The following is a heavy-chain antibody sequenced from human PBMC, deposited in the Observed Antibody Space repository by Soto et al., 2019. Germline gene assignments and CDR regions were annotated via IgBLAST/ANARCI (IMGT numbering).Heavy chain of an antibody. Sequence: SPTLSLPCAISGDSVSSNSAAWNWIRQSPSRGLEWLGRTYYRSKWHNDYAVSVKSRITINPDTSKNQFSLQLNSVTPEDTAVYYCAREGPGYSSSWYFGDYYYGMDVWGQGTTVTVSS. J-gene: IGHJ6*02. CDR2: TYYRSKWHN. D-gene: IGHD6-13*01. V-gene: IGHV6-1*01. CDR3: AREGPGYSSSWYFGDYYYGMDV. CDR1: GDSVSSNSAA.